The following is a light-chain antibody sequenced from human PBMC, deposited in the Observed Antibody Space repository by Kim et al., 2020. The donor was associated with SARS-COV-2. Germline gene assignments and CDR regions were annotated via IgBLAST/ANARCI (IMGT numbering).Light chain of an antibody. CDR3: QSYDSTNHVV. Sequence: NFMLTQPHSVSESPGKTVTISCTRSSDNVASSYVQRYQQRPGSAPTTVIYEDNQRPSGVPDRFSGSIDSSSNSASLTISGLKTEDEADYYCQSYDSTNHVVFGGGTQLTVL. V-gene: IGLV6-57*03. J-gene: IGLJ2*01. CDR1: SDNVASSY. CDR2: EDN.